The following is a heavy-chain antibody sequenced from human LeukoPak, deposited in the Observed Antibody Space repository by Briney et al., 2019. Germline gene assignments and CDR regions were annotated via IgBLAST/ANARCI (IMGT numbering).Heavy chain of an antibody. CDR2: IYNGGST. D-gene: IGHD1-14*01. J-gene: IGHJ4*02. Sequence: SETLSLTCTVSGGSISNNYWSWIRQPPGKGLEWIGYIYNGGSTNYNPSLKSRVTISVDTSKNQFSLKLGSVTAADTAVYYCARDVNRVYYFDYWGQGTLVTVSS. CDR1: GGSISNNY. V-gene: IGHV4-4*08. CDR3: ARDVNRVYYFDY.